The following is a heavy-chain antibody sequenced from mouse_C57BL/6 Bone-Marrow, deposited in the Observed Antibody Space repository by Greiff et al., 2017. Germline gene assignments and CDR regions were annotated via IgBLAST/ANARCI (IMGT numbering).Heavy chain of an antibody. Sequence: QVQLQQPGAELVMPGASVKLSCKASGYTFTSYWMHWVKQRPGQGLEWIGVIDPSGSYTNYNQKFKSKSTLTVDKSSSTAYMQLSSLTSEDSAVYYCASWDKAMDYWGQGTSVTVSS. D-gene: IGHD4-1*01. CDR2: IDPSGSYT. J-gene: IGHJ4*01. CDR1: GYTFTSYW. CDR3: ASWDKAMDY. V-gene: IGHV1-69*01.